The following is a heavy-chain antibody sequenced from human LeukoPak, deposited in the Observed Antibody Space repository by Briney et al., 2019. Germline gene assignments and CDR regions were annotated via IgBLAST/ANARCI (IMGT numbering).Heavy chain of an antibody. CDR3: ARDRWPVTRIHYYYSMDV. D-gene: IGHD4-17*01. CDR1: GGTLSNYA. CDR2: IIPIFGTT. J-gene: IGHJ6*03. V-gene: IGHV1-69*06. Sequence: VASVKVSCKASGGTLSNYAISWVRQAPGQGLEWMGGIIPIFGTTNYAQKFQGRVTITADKSTTTAYMELSSLRSDDTAVYYCARDRWPVTRIHYYYSMDVWGKGTTVTVSS.